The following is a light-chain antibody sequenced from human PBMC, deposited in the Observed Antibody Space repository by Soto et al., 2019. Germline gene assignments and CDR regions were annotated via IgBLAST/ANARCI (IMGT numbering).Light chain of an antibody. CDR2: KNN. CDR1: SSNVGSNF. CDR3: AAWDDRLSGHVM. Sequence: QSVLTQPPSASGTPGQSVTISCSGSSSNVGSNFVFWYQQLPGKAPQLLIYKNNQRPSGVPDRFSGSKSGTSASLAISGLRSVDEADYYCAAWDDRLSGHVMFGGGTKLTVL. J-gene: IGLJ3*02. V-gene: IGLV1-47*01.